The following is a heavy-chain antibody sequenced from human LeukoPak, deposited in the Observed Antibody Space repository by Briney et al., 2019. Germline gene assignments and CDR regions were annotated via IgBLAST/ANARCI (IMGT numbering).Heavy chain of an antibody. Sequence: AGGSLRLSCAASGFTFSSYEMNWVRQAPGKGLEWVSYISSSGSTIYYADSVKGRFTISRDNAKNSLYLQMNSLRAEDTAVYYCARGSSSSWYTAFHFDYWGQGTLVTVSS. CDR2: ISSSGSTI. D-gene: IGHD6-13*01. V-gene: IGHV3-48*03. J-gene: IGHJ4*02. CDR3: ARGSSSSWYTAFHFDY. CDR1: GFTFSSYE.